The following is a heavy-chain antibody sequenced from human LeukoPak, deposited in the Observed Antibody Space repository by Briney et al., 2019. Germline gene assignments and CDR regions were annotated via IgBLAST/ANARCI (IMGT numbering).Heavy chain of an antibody. CDR3: ARGNYDGSGYYRNSMYYFDY. Sequence: GGSLRLSCAASGFTFSSYSMNWVRQAPGKGLEWVSSISSSSSYIYYADSVKGRFTISRDNAKNSLYLQMNSLRAEDTAVYYCARGNYDGSGYYRNSMYYFDYWGQGTLVTVSS. CDR1: GFTFSSYS. V-gene: IGHV3-21*01. D-gene: IGHD3-22*01. CDR2: ISSSSSYI. J-gene: IGHJ4*02.